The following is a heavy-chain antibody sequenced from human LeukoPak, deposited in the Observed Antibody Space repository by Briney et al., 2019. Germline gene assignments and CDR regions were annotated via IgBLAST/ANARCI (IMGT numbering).Heavy chain of an antibody. CDR3: ARLSEVVVVT. Sequence: SETLSLTCTDSGGSVSSGSSFWSWIRQPPGKGLEWIGYIYHSGNTNYNPSLKSRVTISVDTSKNQFSLKLSSVTAADTAVYYCARLSEVVVVTWGQGTLVTVSS. D-gene: IGHD2-15*01. CDR2: IYHSGNT. V-gene: IGHV4-61*01. J-gene: IGHJ5*02. CDR1: GGSVSSGSSF.